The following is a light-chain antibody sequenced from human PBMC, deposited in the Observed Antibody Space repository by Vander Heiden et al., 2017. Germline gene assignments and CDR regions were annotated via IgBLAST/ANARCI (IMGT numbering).Light chain of an antibody. Sequence: DIQMTQSPSSLSASVGDRVTITCRASQSISSYLNWYQQKPGKAPKLLIYAASSLLSGVPSRFSGRGSGTDFTLTIMRLQPEDFATYYFQQRDSTPRTFGQGTKVEIK. CDR1: QSISSY. J-gene: IGKJ1*01. CDR3: QQRDSTPRT. V-gene: IGKV1-39*01. CDR2: AAS.